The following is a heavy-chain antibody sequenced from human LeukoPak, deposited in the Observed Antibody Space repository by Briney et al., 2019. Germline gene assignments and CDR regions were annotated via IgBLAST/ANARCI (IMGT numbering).Heavy chain of an antibody. J-gene: IGHJ4*02. CDR1: GFTFSGYA. V-gene: IGHV3-21*01. D-gene: IGHD4-17*01. Sequence: GGSLRLSCAASGFTFSGYAMNWVRQAPGKGLEWVSSISSRSTYVYYADSVKGLFTISRDDAKNSLYLQMNSPRAEDTAMYYCARDLTVASPDYWGQGTLVTVSS. CDR3: ARDLTVASPDY. CDR2: ISSRSTYV.